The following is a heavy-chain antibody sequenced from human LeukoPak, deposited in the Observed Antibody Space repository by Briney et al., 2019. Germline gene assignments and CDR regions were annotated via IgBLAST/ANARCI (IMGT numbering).Heavy chain of an antibody. CDR3: ARGPPGYTWNYLSYFDF. V-gene: IGHV3-23*01. CDR2: ISGSGGST. D-gene: IGHD1-7*01. Sequence: GGSLRLSCAASGFTFSNYAMSWVRQAPGKGLEWVSAISGSGGSTHYADSVKGRFTISRDKPKNTLYLQMNTLRAEDTALYYCARGPPGYTWNYLSYFDFWGQGTRVTVSS. CDR1: GFTFSNYA. J-gene: IGHJ4*02.